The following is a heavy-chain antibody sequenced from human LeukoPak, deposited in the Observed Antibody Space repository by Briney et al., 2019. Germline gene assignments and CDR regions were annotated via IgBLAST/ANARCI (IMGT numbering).Heavy chain of an antibody. J-gene: IGHJ4*02. Sequence: ASVKVSCKASGYTFTAYYIHWVRQAAGQGLEWMGWIKPNKGGTNYAQKFQGRVTMTRDTSISTAYIELSRLRSDDTAMYYCARWYHCSSTSCPSDNFDYWGQGTLVTVSS. CDR2: IKPNKGGT. V-gene: IGHV1-2*02. CDR3: ARWYHCSSTSCPSDNFDY. CDR1: GYTFTAYY. D-gene: IGHD2-2*01.